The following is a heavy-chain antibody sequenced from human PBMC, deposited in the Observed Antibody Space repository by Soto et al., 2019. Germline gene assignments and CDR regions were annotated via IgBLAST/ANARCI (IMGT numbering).Heavy chain of an antibody. CDR1: GFTFSSSF. CDR3: ARSFRGSGSYCFGY. J-gene: IGHJ4*03. CDR2: INQDGGGT. V-gene: IGHV3-7*03. D-gene: IGHD6-19*01. Sequence: PGGSLRLSCVASGFTFSSSFMGWVRQAPGKGLEWVANINQDGGGTYYVDSVQGRFTISRDNAKDSLFLHMNSLRVGDTAVYYCARSFRGSGSYCFGYWGRGCLVTVAS.